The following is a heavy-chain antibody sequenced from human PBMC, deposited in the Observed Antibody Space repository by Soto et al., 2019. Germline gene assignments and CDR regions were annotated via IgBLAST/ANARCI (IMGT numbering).Heavy chain of an antibody. Sequence: QVQLVQSGADVKKPGSSMKVSCKASGGTFSSYAISWVRQAPGQGLEWMGGSIPISGTANYAQNFQGRVTITADESTSTAYMELSSLRSEDTAVYYCARSQGSSTSLEIYYYYYYGMDVWGQGTTVTVSS. CDR2: SIPISGTA. D-gene: IGHD2-2*01. CDR3: ARSQGSSTSLEIYYYYYYGMDV. J-gene: IGHJ6*02. CDR1: GGTFSSYA. V-gene: IGHV1-69*01.